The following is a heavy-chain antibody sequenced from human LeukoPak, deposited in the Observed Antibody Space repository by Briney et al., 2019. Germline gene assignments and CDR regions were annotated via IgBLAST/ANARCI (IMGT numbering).Heavy chain of an antibody. Sequence: SETLSLTCTVSGGSISSYYWSWIRQPPGKGLEWIGYIYYSGSTNYNPSLKSRITISVDTSKNQFSLKLSSVTAADTAVYYCAKQVFGELTWFDPWGPGTLVTVSS. D-gene: IGHD3-10*01. CDR2: IYYSGST. CDR3: AKQVFGELTWFDP. V-gene: IGHV4-59*08. J-gene: IGHJ5*02. CDR1: GGSISSYY.